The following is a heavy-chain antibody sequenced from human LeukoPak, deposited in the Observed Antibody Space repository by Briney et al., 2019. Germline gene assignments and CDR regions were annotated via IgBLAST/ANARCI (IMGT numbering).Heavy chain of an antibody. D-gene: IGHD4-17*01. CDR1: GFTVSSNY. V-gene: IGHV3-53*01. Sequence: GGSLRLSCAASGFTVSSNYMSWVRKAPGKGLEWVSVIYSGGSTYYADSVKGRFTISRDNSKNTLYLQMNSLRAEDTAVYYCEVYGDYAFDYWGQGTLVTVSS. CDR3: EVYGDYAFDY. J-gene: IGHJ4*02. CDR2: IYSGGST.